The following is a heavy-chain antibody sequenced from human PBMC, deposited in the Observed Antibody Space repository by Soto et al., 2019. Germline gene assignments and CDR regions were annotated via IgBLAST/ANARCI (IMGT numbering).Heavy chain of an antibody. CDR1: GFTFSSYG. D-gene: IGHD3-9*01. Sequence: QVQLVESGGGVVQPGRSLRLSCAASGFTFSSYGMHWVRQAPGKGLEWVAVISYDGSNKYYADSVKGRFTISRDNSKNTLYLQMNILRAEDTAVYYCAKDQYDILTGYLEGVFDYWGQGTLVTVSS. J-gene: IGHJ4*02. V-gene: IGHV3-30*18. CDR2: ISYDGSNK. CDR3: AKDQYDILTGYLEGVFDY.